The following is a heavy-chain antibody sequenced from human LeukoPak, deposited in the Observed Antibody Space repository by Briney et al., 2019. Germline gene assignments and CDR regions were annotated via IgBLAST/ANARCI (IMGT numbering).Heavy chain of an antibody. CDR1: GGSISSYY. J-gene: IGHJ4*02. Sequence: SETLSLTCTVSGGSISSYYWSWIRQPPGKGLEWIGYIYYSGSTNYNPSLKSRVTISVDTSKNQFSLKLSSVTAADTAVYYCAGGIVGATNQYFDYWGQGTLVTVSS. CDR2: IYYSGST. CDR3: AGGIVGATNQYFDY. D-gene: IGHD1-26*01. V-gene: IGHV4-59*08.